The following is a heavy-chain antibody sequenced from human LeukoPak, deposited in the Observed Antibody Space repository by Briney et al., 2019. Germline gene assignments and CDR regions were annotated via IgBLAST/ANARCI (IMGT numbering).Heavy chain of an antibody. CDR2: IYTSGST. Sequence: TSQTLSLTCTVSGGSISSGSYYWSWIRQPAGKGLEWIGRIYTSGSTNYNPSLKSRVTISVDTSKNQFSLKLSSVTAADTAVYYCARGWYSSMWTPHYYFDYWGQGTLVTVSS. V-gene: IGHV4-61*02. D-gene: IGHD6-13*01. CDR1: GGSISSGSYY. CDR3: ARGWYSSMWTPHYYFDY. J-gene: IGHJ4*02.